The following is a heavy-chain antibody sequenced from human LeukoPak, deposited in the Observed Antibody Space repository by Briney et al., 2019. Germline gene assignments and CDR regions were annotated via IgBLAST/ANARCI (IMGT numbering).Heavy chain of an antibody. V-gene: IGHV1-24*01. CDR1: GYTLTELS. CDR2: FDPEDGET. J-gene: IGHJ3*02. Sequence: ASVKVSCKVSGYTLTELSMHWVRQAPGKGLEWMGGFDPEDGETIYAQKFQGRVTMTEDTSADTAYMELSSLRSEDTAVYYCARGRQRITIFGVPKGAFDIWGQGTMVTVSS. D-gene: IGHD3-3*01. CDR3: ARGRQRITIFGVPKGAFDI.